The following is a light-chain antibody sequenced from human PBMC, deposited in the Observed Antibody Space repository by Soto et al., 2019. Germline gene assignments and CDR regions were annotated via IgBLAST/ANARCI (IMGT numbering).Light chain of an antibody. V-gene: IGKV1-33*01. J-gene: IGKJ4*01. Sequence: DIQMTQSPSSLSASVGDRVTIXCQASQDISNYLNWYQQKPGKAPKLLIYDASNLETGVPSRFSGSGSGTDFTFTISSLQPEDIATYYCQQYDNLPLTFGGGTKVDIK. CDR3: QQYDNLPLT. CDR2: DAS. CDR1: QDISNY.